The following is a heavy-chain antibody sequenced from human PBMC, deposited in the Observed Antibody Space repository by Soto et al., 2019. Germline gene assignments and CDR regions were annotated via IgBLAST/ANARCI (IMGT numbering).Heavy chain of an antibody. D-gene: IGHD4-4*01. CDR3: ARHEQFYYYYYGMDV. J-gene: IGHJ6*02. V-gene: IGHV5-51*01. CDR1: GYSFTTYW. Sequence: LKISCKASGYSFTTYWIAWVRQMPGKGLEWMGIINPGDSDIRYSPSFQGQVTISADNSISTAYLQWSSLKASDTAMYYCARHEQFYYYYYGMDVWGQGTAVTVSS. CDR2: INPGDSDI.